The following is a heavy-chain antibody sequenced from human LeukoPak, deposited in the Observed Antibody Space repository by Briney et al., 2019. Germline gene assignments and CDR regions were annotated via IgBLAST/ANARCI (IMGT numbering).Heavy chain of an antibody. CDR1: GDSISSGDPY. CDR3: ARAPCSTTRCSLLDYYMDV. D-gene: IGHD2-2*01. Sequence: SQTLSLTCIVSGDSISSGDPYWSWIRQAPRKGLEWIGYIYDSGTTSYNPSLKSRLTISVDTSKNQFSLNLTSLTAADTAVYYCARAPCSTTRCSLLDYYMDVWGKGTTVTVSS. V-gene: IGHV4-30-4*08. CDR2: IYDSGTT. J-gene: IGHJ6*03.